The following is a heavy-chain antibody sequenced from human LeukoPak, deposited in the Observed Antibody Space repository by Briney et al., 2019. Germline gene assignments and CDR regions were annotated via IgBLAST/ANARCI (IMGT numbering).Heavy chain of an antibody. Sequence: GRSLRLSCAASGFTFSNYGMHWVRQAPGKGLEWLALIWFDGSSKNYTDSVEGRFTISRDNSKNTLFLQMNSLRAEDTAVYYCARGFYRVRHDQSTYYFVHWGQGTLVTVSS. CDR3: ARGFYRVRHDQSTYYFVH. CDR1: GFTFSNYG. V-gene: IGHV3-33*01. D-gene: IGHD3-16*02. CDR2: IWFDGSSK. J-gene: IGHJ4*02.